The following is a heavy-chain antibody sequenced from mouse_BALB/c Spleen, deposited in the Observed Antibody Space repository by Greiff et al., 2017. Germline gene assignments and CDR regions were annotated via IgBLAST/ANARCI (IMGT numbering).Heavy chain of an antibody. V-gene: IGHV5-9-4*01. CDR2: ISSGGSYT. CDR3: AREDGYYFDY. Sequence: EVQGVESGGGLVKPGGSLKLSCAASGFTFSSYAMSWVRQSPEKRLEWVAEISSGGSYTYYPDTVTGRFTISRDNAKNTLYLEMSSLRSEDTAMYYCAREDGYYFDYWGQGTTLTVSS. J-gene: IGHJ2*01. D-gene: IGHD2-3*01. CDR1: GFTFSSYA.